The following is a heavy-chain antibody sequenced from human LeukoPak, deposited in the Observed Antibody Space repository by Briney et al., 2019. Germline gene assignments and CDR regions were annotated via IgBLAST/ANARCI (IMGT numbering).Heavy chain of an antibody. CDR1: GYSISSGYS. Sequence: SETLSLTCTVSGYSISSGYSWGWIRQPPGKGLEWIGSIYHSGSTYYNPSLKSRVTISVDTSKNQFSLKLSSVTAADTAVYYCARALVATRPRLDYWGQGTLVTVSS. CDR2: IYHSGST. J-gene: IGHJ4*02. CDR3: ARALVATRPRLDY. D-gene: IGHD5-12*01. V-gene: IGHV4-38-2*02.